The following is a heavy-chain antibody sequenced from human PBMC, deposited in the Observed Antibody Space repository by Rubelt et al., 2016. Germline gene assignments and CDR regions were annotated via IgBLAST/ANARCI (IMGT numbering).Heavy chain of an antibody. CDR3: AKSAYYDSSAYYPLNH. Sequence: GMHWVRQAPGKGLEWVAVISYDGSNKYYAEPVKGRFTISRDNSKNTLYLQMNSLTVEDTAVYYCAKSAYYDSSAYYPLNHWGRGTLVTVSS. J-gene: IGHJ5*02. V-gene: IGHV3-30*18. D-gene: IGHD3-22*01. CDR2: ISYDGSNK. CDR1: G.